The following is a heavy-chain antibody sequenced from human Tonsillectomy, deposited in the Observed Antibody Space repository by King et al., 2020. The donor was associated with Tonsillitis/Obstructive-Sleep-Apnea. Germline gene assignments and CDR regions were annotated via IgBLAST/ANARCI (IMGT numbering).Heavy chain of an antibody. Sequence: QLVQSGGDLVQPGRSLRLSCAASRFTFDDYAMHWVRQAPGKGLEWVSGISWSSSSIGYADSVKGRFTTSRDNAKNSLYLQMNSLRAEDTALYYCAKDMNWGEYSYYYMDVWGKGTTVTVPS. CDR2: ISWSSSSI. J-gene: IGHJ6*03. D-gene: IGHD7-27*01. CDR3: AKDMNWGEYSYYYMDV. V-gene: IGHV3-9*01. CDR1: RFTFDDYA.